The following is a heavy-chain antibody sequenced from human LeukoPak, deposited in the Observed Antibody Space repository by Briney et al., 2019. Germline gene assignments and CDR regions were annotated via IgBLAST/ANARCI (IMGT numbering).Heavy chain of an antibody. Sequence: PSETLSLTCAVYGGSFSGYYWSWIRQPPGKGLEWIGEINHSGSTNYNPSLKSRVTISVDTSKNQFSLKLSSVTAADTAVYYCASSGGPGIAAAGNQYYFDYWGQGTLVTVSS. CDR3: ASSGGPGIAAAGNQYYFDY. CDR1: GGSFSGYY. J-gene: IGHJ4*02. D-gene: IGHD6-13*01. CDR2: INHSGST. V-gene: IGHV4-34*01.